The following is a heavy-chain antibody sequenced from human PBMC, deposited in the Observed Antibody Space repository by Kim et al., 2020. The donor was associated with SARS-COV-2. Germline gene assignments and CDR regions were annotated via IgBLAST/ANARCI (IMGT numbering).Heavy chain of an antibody. V-gene: IGHV1-69*01. J-gene: IGHJ4*02. D-gene: IGHD6-13*01. CDR3: ARPTTRYSSSWYRFDY. Sequence: KCQGRVTSTADESTSTAYMELSSLRSEDTAVYYCARPTTRYSSSWYRFDYWGQGTLVTVSS.